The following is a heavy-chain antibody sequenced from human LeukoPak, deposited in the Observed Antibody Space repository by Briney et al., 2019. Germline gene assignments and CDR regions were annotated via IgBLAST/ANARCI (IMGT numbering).Heavy chain of an antibody. CDR1: GFTFSRYW. D-gene: IGHD5-18*01. V-gene: IGHV3-7*01. CDR3: ARDWIQLLFDY. J-gene: IGHJ4*02. Sequence: GGSLRLSCAASGFTFSRYWMSWVRQAPGKGLEWVANIKQDGSEKYYADSVKGRFTISRDNAKNSLYLQMNSLRAEDTAVYYCARDWIQLLFDYWGQGTLVTVSS. CDR2: IKQDGSEK.